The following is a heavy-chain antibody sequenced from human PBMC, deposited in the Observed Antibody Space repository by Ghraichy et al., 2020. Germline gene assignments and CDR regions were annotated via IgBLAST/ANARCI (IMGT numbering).Heavy chain of an antibody. CDR3: ARSQYLGFDCFDI. J-gene: IGHJ3*02. CDR2: IKKDGSEK. CDR1: GFTFSGYW. Sequence: GGSLRLSCAVSGFTFSGYWMSWVRQTPGKGLEWVATIKKDGSEKYYVDSVKGRFTISRDNAKNSLYLQMSSLRVEDTAVYYCARSQYLGFDCFDIWGQGTLVTVSS. D-gene: IGHD2-15*01. V-gene: IGHV3-7*03.